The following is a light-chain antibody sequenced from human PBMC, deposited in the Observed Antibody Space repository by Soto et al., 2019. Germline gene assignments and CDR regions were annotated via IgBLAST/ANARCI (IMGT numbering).Light chain of an antibody. CDR2: DVS. J-gene: IGLJ2*01. Sequence: QSALTQPASVSGSPGQSITISCTGTSSDVGGYNYVSWYQQHPGKAPKLMIYDVSNRPSGVSNRFSGSKSGNTASLTISGLQAEDEAEYDCSSYTSSSTLVVFGGGTK. CDR1: SSDVGGYNY. CDR3: SSYTSSSTLVV. V-gene: IGLV2-14*01.